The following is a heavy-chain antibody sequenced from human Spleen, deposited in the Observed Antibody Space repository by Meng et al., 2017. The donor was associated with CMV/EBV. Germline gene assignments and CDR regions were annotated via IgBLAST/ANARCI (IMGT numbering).Heavy chain of an antibody. CDR2: ISSSSSTI. D-gene: IGHD4-17*01. CDR1: GFTFSSYS. J-gene: IGHJ6*02. V-gene: IGHV3-48*01. Sequence: GESLKISCAASGFTFSSYSMNWVRQAPGKGLEWVSYISSSSSTIYYADSVKGRFTITRDNSKNTLYLQMNRLRADDTAVYACARELSPSTVTTRDYGMDVWGQGTTVTVSS. CDR3: ARELSPSTVTTRDYGMDV.